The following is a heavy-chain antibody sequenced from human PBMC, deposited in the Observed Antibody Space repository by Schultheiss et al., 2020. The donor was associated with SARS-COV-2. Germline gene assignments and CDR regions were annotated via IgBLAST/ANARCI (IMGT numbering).Heavy chain of an antibody. J-gene: IGHJ4*02. Sequence: ASVKVSCKASGYTFTGYYMHWVRQAPGQGLEWMGRINPNSGVTNYAQNFQGRVTMTRNTSISTAYMELSSLRSEDTAVYYCARGYYDSSGYYYFDYWGQGTLVTVSS. CDR2: INPNSGVT. V-gene: IGHV1-2*06. CDR1: GYTFTGYY. D-gene: IGHD3-22*01. CDR3: ARGYYDSSGYYYFDY.